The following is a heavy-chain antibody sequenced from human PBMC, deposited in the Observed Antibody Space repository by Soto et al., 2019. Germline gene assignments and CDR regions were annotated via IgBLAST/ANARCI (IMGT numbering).Heavy chain of an antibody. Sequence: SETLSLTCAVYGGSFSGYYWSWVRQPPGKGLEWIGEINHSGSTNYNPSLKSRVTISVDTSKNQFSLKLSSVTAADTAVYYCARSTSGWYQNWFDPWGQGTLVTVSS. V-gene: IGHV4-34*01. CDR3: ARSTSGWYQNWFDP. CDR2: INHSGST. D-gene: IGHD6-19*01. J-gene: IGHJ5*02. CDR1: GGSFSGYY.